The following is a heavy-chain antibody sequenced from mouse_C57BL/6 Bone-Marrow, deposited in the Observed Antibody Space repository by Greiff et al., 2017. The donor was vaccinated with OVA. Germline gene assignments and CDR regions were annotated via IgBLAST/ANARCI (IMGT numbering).Heavy chain of an antibody. CDR1: GYTFTSYW. Sequence: QVQLQQPGAELVKPGASVKMSCKASGYTFTSYWLTWVKQRPGQGLEWIGDIYPGSGSTNYNEKFKSKATLTVDTSSSTAYMQLSSLTSENSAVYYCASYLYAMDYWGQGTSVTVSS. CDR3: ASYLYAMDY. D-gene: IGHD5-5*01. J-gene: IGHJ4*01. CDR2: IYPGSGST. V-gene: IGHV1-55*01.